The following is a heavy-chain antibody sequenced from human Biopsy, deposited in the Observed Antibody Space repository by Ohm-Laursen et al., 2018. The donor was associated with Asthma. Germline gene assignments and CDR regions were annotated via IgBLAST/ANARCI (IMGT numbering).Heavy chain of an antibody. J-gene: IGHJ6*02. CDR1: GFTFSNAW. Sequence: SLRLSCTAPGFTFSNAWMSWVRQAPGKGLEWVGRIKSKTDGGTTDYAAPVKGRFTISRDDSKNTLYLQMNSLRAEDTAVYYCAKGFSSTSCYGICYYYVMDVWGQGTTVTVSS. D-gene: IGHD2-2*01. V-gene: IGHV3-15*01. CDR3: AKGFSSTSCYGICYYYVMDV. CDR2: IKSKTDGGTT.